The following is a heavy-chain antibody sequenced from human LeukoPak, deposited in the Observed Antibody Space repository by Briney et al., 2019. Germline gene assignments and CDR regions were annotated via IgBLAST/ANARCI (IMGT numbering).Heavy chain of an antibody. Sequence: PGRSLRLSCAASGFIFSSYAMHWVRQAPGKGREWVAFISYDGSNKHYAEPVQGRFTISRDNSKNTLYLQMNSLRPEDTAVYYCARARFGYNRGPFDYWGQGILVTVSS. CDR1: GFIFSSYA. D-gene: IGHD5-24*01. V-gene: IGHV3-30-3*01. CDR2: ISYDGSNK. J-gene: IGHJ4*02. CDR3: ARARFGYNRGPFDY.